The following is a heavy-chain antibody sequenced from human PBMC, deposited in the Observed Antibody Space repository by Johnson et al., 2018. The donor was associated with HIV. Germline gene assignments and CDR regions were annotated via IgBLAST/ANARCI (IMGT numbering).Heavy chain of an antibody. Sequence: QVQLVESGGGLVQPGRSLRLSCVASGFTFSTYGMHWVRQAPGKGLEWVAVIWYDGSNKYYADSVKGRFTISRDNSKNTLYLQMNSLRAEDTAVYYCARDNSRSWFDYDAFDIWGQGTMVTVSS. V-gene: IGHV3-33*01. CDR1: GFTFSTYG. CDR3: ARDNSRSWFDYDAFDI. J-gene: IGHJ3*02. CDR2: IWYDGSNK. D-gene: IGHD6-13*01.